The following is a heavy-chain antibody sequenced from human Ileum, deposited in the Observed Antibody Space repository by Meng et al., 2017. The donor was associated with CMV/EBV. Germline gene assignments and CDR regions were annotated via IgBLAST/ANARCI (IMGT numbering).Heavy chain of an antibody. J-gene: IGHJ4*02. D-gene: IGHD6-13*01. Sequence: APGFTFRSYAMSWARPAPGKGLEWVSLIYSGGSDTYYRDSVKGRFTISRDDSHNTLYLQMNSLRAEDTAFYYCAKRNGAAAATTDYWGQGTLVTVSS. V-gene: IGHV3-23*03. CDR3: AKRNGAAAATTDY. CDR1: GFTFRSYA. CDR2: IYSGGSDT.